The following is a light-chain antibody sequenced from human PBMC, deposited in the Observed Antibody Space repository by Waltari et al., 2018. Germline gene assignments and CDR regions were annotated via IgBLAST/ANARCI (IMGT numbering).Light chain of an antibody. V-gene: IGLV6-57*04. Sequence: NFMLTQPHSVSESPGKTVTISCTRTRGRLAPNYVQWYQQRPGGAPTTIIYEDKERPSGVPDRFSGSIDKSSNSASLTISELKPEDEADYYCQSDDDNNVIFGGGTKLTVL. CDR3: QSDDDNNVI. J-gene: IGLJ2*01. CDR1: RGRLAPNY. CDR2: EDK.